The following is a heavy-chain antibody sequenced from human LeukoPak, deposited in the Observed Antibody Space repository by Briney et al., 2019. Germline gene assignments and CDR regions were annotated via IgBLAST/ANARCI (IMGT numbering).Heavy chain of an antibody. CDR1: GGSISSYY. Sequence: PETLSLTCTVSGGSISSYYWSWIRQPPGKGLEWIGYIYYSGSTNYNPSLKSRVTISVDTSKNQFSLKLSSVTAADTAVCYCASLNSGYDRGWFDPWGQGTLVTVSS. V-gene: IGHV4-59*01. CDR2: IYYSGST. J-gene: IGHJ5*02. CDR3: ASLNSGYDRGWFDP. D-gene: IGHD5-12*01.